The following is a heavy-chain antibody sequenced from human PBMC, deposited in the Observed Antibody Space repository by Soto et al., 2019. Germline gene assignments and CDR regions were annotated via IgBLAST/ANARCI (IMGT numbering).Heavy chain of an antibody. J-gene: IGHJ4*02. CDR3: ATGAVAEAPGHFDWLLLAGLRFDY. Sequence: QVQLVQSGAEVKKPGASVKVSCKVSGYTLTELSMHWVRQAPGKGLEWMGGFDPEDGETIYAQKFQGRVTMTEDTSTDTGYMELRSLRSEDTAVHYCATGAVAEAPGHFDWLLLAGLRFDYWGQGTLVTVSS. D-gene: IGHD3-9*01. CDR2: FDPEDGET. CDR1: GYTLTELS. V-gene: IGHV1-24*01.